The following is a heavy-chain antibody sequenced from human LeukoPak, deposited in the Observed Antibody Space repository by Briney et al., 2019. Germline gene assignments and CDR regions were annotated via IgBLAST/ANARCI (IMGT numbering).Heavy chain of an antibody. V-gene: IGHV1-18*01. CDR2: ISAYNGNT. CDR1: GYTFTSYG. J-gene: IGHJ4*02. Sequence: GASVKVSCKASGYTFTSYGISWVRQAPGQGLEWMGWISAYNGNTNYAQKLQGRVTMTTDTSTSTAYMELRSLRSDDTAVYYCARDSDSGDFDWSIPFDYWGQGTLVTVSS. D-gene: IGHD3-9*01. CDR3: ARDSDSGDFDWSIPFDY.